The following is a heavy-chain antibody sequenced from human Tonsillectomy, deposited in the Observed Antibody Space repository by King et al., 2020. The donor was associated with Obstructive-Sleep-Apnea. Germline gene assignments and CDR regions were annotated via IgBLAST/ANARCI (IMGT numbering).Heavy chain of an antibody. D-gene: IGHD3-10*01. V-gene: IGHV1-3*01. CDR2: SNAGNGNT. CDR3: AITSPGGFDY. CDR1: GYTFTSYL. Sequence: QLVQSGAEVKKPGASVKVSCKASGYTFTSYLMHWVRQAPGQRLEWMGWSNAGNGNTTYSQNFQDRLTITRGTSASTAYMELSSLKSEDKDVFYCAITSPGGFDYWGQGTLVTVPS. J-gene: IGHJ4*02.